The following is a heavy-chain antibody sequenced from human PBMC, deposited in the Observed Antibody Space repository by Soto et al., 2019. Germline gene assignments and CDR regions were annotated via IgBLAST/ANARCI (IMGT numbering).Heavy chain of an antibody. J-gene: IGHJ6*02. CDR1: GYTFTSYG. V-gene: IGHV1-18*04. D-gene: IGHD6-13*01. CDR3: ARGRPIAAAGMVGYYYYYYGMDV. CDR2: TSAYNGNT. Sequence: ASVKVSCKASGYTFTSYGISWVRQSPGQGLEWMGWTSAYNGNTNYAQKLQGRVTMTTDTSTSTAYMELRSLRSDDTAVYYCARGRPIAAAGMVGYYYYYYGMDVWGQGTTVTVSS.